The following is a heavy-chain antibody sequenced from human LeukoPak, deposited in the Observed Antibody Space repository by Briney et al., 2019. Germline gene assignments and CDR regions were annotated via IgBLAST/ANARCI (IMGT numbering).Heavy chain of an antibody. J-gene: IGHJ5*02. CDR1: GGSISSFY. D-gene: IGHD1-1*01. V-gene: IGHV4-59*01. Sequence: SETLSLTCTVSGGSISSFYWSWIRQPPGKGLEWIGYIYYSGSTNYNPSLKSRVTISVDTSKNQFSLKLSSVTAADTAVYYCARHGTSGTNLNWFDPWGQGTLVTVSS. CDR3: ARHGTSGTNLNWFDP. CDR2: IYYSGST.